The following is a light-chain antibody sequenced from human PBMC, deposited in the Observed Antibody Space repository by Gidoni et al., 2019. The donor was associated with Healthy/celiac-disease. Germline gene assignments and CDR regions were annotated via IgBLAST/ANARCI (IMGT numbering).Light chain of an antibody. V-gene: IGKV3-20*01. J-gene: IGKJ2*01. Sequence: ELVLTQSPGTLSLSPGERATLSCRASQSVSSSYLAWYQLKPGQAPRLLIYGASSRATGIPDRFSGSGSGTDFTLTISRLEPEDFAVYYCQQYGSSPRYTFGQGTKLEIK. CDR2: GAS. CDR1: QSVSSSY. CDR3: QQYGSSPRYT.